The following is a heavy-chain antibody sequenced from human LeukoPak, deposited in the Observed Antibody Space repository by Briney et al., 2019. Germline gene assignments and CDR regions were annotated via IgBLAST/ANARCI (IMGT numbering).Heavy chain of an antibody. V-gene: IGHV1-69*13. CDR2: IIPIFGTA. CDR3: AREGCTNGVCYSSYYYYMDV. J-gene: IGHJ6*03. D-gene: IGHD2-8*01. CDR1: GGTFSSYA. Sequence: GASVKVSCKASGGTFSSYAISWVRQAPGQGLEWMGGIIPIFGTANYAQKFQGRVTITADESTSTAYMELSSLRSEDTAVYYCAREGCTNGVCYSSYYYYMDVWGKGTTVTVSS.